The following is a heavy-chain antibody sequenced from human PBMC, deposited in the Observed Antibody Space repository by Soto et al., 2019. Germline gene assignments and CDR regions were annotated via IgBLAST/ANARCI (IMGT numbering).Heavy chain of an antibody. D-gene: IGHD3-3*01. CDR2: ISYDGSNK. CDR3: AKAALDFWSGYSPNWFDP. Sequence: QVQLVESGGGVVQPGRSLRLSCAASGFTFSSYGMHWVRQAPGKGLKWVAVISYDGSNKYYADSVKGRFTISRDNSKNTLYLQMNSLRAEDTAVYYCAKAALDFWSGYSPNWFDPWGQGTLVTVSS. CDR1: GFTFSSYG. J-gene: IGHJ5*02. V-gene: IGHV3-30*18.